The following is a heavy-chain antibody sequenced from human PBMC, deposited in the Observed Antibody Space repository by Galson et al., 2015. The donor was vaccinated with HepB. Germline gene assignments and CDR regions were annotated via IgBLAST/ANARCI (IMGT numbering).Heavy chain of an antibody. CDR3: ARDLCSTTCYRIFDH. CDR1: GFTFSSYS. V-gene: IGHV3-48*02. Sequence: SLRLSCAASGFTFSSYSMNWVRQAPGKGLEWVSYINSGSSTIYYADSVKGRFTISRDNAKNSLYLQMNTLRDEDTAVYYCARDLCSTTCYRIFDHWGQGTLVTVSS. J-gene: IGHJ4*02. CDR2: INSGSSTI. D-gene: IGHD2-2*01.